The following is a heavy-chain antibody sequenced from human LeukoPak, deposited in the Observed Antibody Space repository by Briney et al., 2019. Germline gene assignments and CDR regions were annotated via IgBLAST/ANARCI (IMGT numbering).Heavy chain of an antibody. Sequence: GASVKVSCKASGYTFAGCYMHWVRQAPGQGLEWMGWINPKIGGTNYAQKFQGRVTMTRDTSISTAYMELSRLRSDDTAVYYCAREIGSGSFLDNWGQGTLVTVSS. V-gene: IGHV1-2*02. CDR1: GYTFAGCY. D-gene: IGHD3-10*01. J-gene: IGHJ4*02. CDR3: AREIGSGSFLDN. CDR2: INPKIGGT.